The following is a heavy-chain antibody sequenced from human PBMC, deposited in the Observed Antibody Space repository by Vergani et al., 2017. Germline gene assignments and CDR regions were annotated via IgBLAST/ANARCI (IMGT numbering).Heavy chain of an antibody. D-gene: IGHD2-15*01. CDR2: ISSSSSYI. Sequence: EVQLVESGGGLVKPGGSLRLSCAASGFTFSSYSMNWVRQAPGKGLEWVSSISSSSSYIYYADSVKGRFTISRDNAKNSLYLQMNSLRAEDTAVYYCAGPYCSGGSCYFGYWGQGTLVTVSS. CDR1: GFTFSSYS. J-gene: IGHJ4*02. CDR3: AGPYCSGGSCYFGY. V-gene: IGHV3-21*01.